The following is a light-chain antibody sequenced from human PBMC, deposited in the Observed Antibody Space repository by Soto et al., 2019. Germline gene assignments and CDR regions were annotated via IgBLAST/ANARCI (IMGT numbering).Light chain of an antibody. CDR1: QDIRNS. J-gene: IGKJ5*01. CDR2: SAS. V-gene: IGKV1-27*01. CDR3: QKYNTVPAT. Sequence: DIQMTQSPSSLSASVGDRVTITCRASQDIRNSLAWYQQKPGTVPKLLIYSASTLLSGVPSRFSGSGSGTDFTLTISSLQPEDVATYYCQKYNTVPATFGQGTRLDIK.